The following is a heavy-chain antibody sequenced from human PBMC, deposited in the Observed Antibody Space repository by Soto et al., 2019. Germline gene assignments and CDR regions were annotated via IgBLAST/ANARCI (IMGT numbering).Heavy chain of an antibody. CDR2: IYWDDDK. V-gene: IGHV2-5*02. Sequence: QITLKESGPTLVKPTQTFTLACTFSGFSLSTSGMGVGWIRQPPGKALEWLALIYWDDDKRYSPSLKSRLTITTNTSNHPVVLTMTNMDPVDTATYYCAHYSSTSSFDYWGQGTLVTVSS. D-gene: IGHD6-13*01. CDR1: GFSLSTSGMG. CDR3: AHYSSTSSFDY. J-gene: IGHJ4*02.